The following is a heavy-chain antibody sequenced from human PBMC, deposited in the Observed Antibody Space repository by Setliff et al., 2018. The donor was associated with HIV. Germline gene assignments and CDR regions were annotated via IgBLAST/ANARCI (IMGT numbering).Heavy chain of an antibody. D-gene: IGHD3-10*01. CDR2: IIPIFGTA. CDR3: ARETYYGSGSYLPTEYYYYYMDV. J-gene: IGHJ6*03. Sequence: ASVKVSCKASGYKFTGHYVHWVRQAPGQGLEWMGGIIPIFGTANYAQKFQGRVTITTDESTTTAYMELRSLRSEDTAVYYCARETYYGSGSYLPTEYYYYYMDVWGKGTTVTVSS. CDR1: GYKFTGHY. V-gene: IGHV1-69*05.